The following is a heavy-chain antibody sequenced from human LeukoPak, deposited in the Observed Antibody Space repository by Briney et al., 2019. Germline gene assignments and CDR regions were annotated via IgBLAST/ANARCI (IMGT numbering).Heavy chain of an antibody. CDR3: ARDLRFGECTFDI. J-gene: IGHJ3*02. Sequence: GGSLRLSCAASGFTFSSYWMSWVRQAPGKGLEWVANIKQDGSEKYYVDSVKGRFTISRDNAKNSLYLQMNSLRAEDTAVYYCARDLRFGECTFDIWGQGTMVTVSS. D-gene: IGHD3-10*01. CDR2: IKQDGSEK. CDR1: GFTFSSYW. V-gene: IGHV3-7*03.